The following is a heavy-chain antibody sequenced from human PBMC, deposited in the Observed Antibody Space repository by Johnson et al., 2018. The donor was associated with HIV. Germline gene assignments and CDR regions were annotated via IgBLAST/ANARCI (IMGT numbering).Heavy chain of an antibody. CDR1: GFTFDDYA. J-gene: IGHJ3*02. Sequence: VQLVESGGGLVQPGRSLRLSCAASGFTFDDYAMHWVRQAPGKGLEWVSLISWDGGSTYYADSVKGRFTISRDNSTNSLYLQMNSLRAEDNALYYCAKGTGSGWSGSRDAFDIWGQGTMVTVSS. CDR2: ISWDGGST. CDR3: AKGTGSGWSGSRDAFDI. D-gene: IGHD6-19*01. V-gene: IGHV3-43D*03.